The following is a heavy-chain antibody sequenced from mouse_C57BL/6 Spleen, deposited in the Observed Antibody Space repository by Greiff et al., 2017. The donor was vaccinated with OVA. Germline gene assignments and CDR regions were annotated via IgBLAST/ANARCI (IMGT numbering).Heavy chain of an antibody. Sequence: VQLQESGPELVKPGASVKLSCKASGYTFTSYDINWVKQRPGQGLEWIGWIYPRDGSTKYNEKFKGKAILTVDTSSSTAYMELHSLTSEDSAVYFCARKGAYYSNYDYFDYWGQGTTLTVSS. CDR2: IYPRDGST. CDR1: GYTFTSYD. D-gene: IGHD2-5*01. CDR3: ARKGAYYSNYDYFDY. V-gene: IGHV1-85*01. J-gene: IGHJ2*01.